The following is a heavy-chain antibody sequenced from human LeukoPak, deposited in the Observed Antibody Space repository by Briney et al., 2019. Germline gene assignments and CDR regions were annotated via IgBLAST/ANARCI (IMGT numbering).Heavy chain of an antibody. Sequence: GGSLRLSCAASGFTFSDYGMNWVRQAPGKGLEWVSSISRSNDSMYYADSVTGRFTISRDNAKNSLYLQMNSLRAEDTAVYYCARDPSWGWEVSFQGRDWYLDLWGRGTLVTVSS. V-gene: IGHV3-21*01. CDR1: GFTFSDYG. CDR3: ARDPSWGWEVSFQGRDWYLDL. CDR2: ISRSNDSM. D-gene: IGHD3-16*02. J-gene: IGHJ2*01.